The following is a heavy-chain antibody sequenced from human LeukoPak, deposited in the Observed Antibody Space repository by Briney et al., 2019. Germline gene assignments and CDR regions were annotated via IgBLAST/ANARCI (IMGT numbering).Heavy chain of an antibody. CDR3: ARDPSPDYYDSSGYLDY. D-gene: IGHD3-22*01. CDR2: ISYDGSNK. CDR1: GFTFSSYA. J-gene: IGHJ4*02. V-gene: IGHV3-30-3*01. Sequence: GRSLRLSCAASGFTFSSYAMHWVRQAPGKGLEWVAVISYDGSNKYYADSVKGRFTISRDNSKNTLYLQMNSLRAEDTAVYYCARDPSPDYYDSSGYLDYWGQGTLVTVSS.